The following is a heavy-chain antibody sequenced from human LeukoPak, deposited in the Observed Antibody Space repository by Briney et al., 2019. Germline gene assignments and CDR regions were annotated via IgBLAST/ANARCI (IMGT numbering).Heavy chain of an antibody. CDR3: AGAGIAVAGNAEYFQH. D-gene: IGHD6-19*01. CDR1: GYSFTSYW. J-gene: IGHJ1*01. CDR2: IDPSDSYT. Sequence: GESLRISCKGSGYSFTSYWISWVRQMPGKGLEWMGRIDPSDSYTNYSPSFQGHVTIPADKSISTAYLQWSSLKASDTAMYYCAGAGIAVAGNAEYFQHWGQGTLVTVSS. V-gene: IGHV5-10-1*01.